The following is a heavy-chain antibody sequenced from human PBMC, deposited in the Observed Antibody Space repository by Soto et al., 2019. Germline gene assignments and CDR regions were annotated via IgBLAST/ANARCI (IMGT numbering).Heavy chain of an antibody. Sequence: QVQLQESGPGLVKPSGTLSLTCAVSGGSISSSNWWSWVRQPPGKGLQWIGEIYHSGSTNYIPSLNSRVTLSVDKSRNQFSLKLRSVTAADTAVYYCARRWGEGRVDYWGQGTLVTVSS. CDR1: GGSISSSNW. V-gene: IGHV4-4*02. D-gene: IGHD3-10*01. CDR3: ARRWGEGRVDY. CDR2: IYHSGST. J-gene: IGHJ4*02.